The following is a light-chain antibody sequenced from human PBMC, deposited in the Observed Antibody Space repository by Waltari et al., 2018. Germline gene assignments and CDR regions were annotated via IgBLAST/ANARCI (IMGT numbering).Light chain of an antibody. Sequence: QLVVTQSPSASASLGASVKLTCTLSSGHSSNIIAWLQQQSEKGPRYLMKVNSDGSHSRGDEIPDRFSGSSSGAERHLTISSLQAEDEADYYCQTGGHGTWVFGGGTKLTVL. CDR2: VNSDGSH. CDR1: SGHSSNI. V-gene: IGLV4-69*01. J-gene: IGLJ3*02. CDR3: QTGGHGTWV.